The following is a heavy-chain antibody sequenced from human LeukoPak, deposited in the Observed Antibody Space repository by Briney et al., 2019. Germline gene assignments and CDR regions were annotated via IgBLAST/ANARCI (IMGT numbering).Heavy chain of an antibody. CDR2: VNFHGTS. J-gene: IGHJ2*01. CDR3: ARVVSQAAPDWYMDV. V-gene: IGHV4-38-2*01. CDR1: GHAIGSSHY. Sequence: SETLSLTCDVSGHAIGSSHYWGWIRQPPGRGLQWIGHVNFHGTSAYNASLRGRVTISIEASKNRFSLRLTSVTGADAAIYYCARVVSQAAPDWYMDVWGGGTVVIVSS. D-gene: IGHD2-21*01.